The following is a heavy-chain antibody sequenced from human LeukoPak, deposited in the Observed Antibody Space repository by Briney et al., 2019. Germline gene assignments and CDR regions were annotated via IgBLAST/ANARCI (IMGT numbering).Heavy chain of an antibody. Sequence: ASVKVSCKAPGYTFTSYYMHWVRQAPGQGLEWMGIINPSGGSTSYAQKFQGRVTMTRDTSTSTVYMELSSLRSEDTAVYYCARGGIVVVTAIHADAFDIWGQGTMVTVSS. J-gene: IGHJ3*02. CDR1: GYTFTSYY. CDR2: INPSGGST. V-gene: IGHV1-46*01. D-gene: IGHD2-21*02. CDR3: ARGGIVVVTAIHADAFDI.